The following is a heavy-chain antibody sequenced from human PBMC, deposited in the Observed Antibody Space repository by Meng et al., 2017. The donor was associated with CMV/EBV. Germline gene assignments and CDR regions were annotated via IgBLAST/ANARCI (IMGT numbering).Heavy chain of an antibody. J-gene: IGHJ6*02. CDR1: GGSFSGYY. V-gene: IGHV4-34*01. Sequence: SETLSLTCAVYGGSFSGYYWSWIRQPPGKGLEWIGEINHSGSTNYNPSLKSRVTISVDTSKNQFSLKLSSVTAADTAVYYCARANLYCDFWSGKRLYYYGMDVWGQGTTVTVSS. D-gene: IGHD3-3*01. CDR3: ARANLYCDFWSGKRLYYYGMDV. CDR2: INHSGST.